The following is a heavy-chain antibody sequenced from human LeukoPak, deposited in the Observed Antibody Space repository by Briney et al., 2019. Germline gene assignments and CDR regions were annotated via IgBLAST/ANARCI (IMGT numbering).Heavy chain of an antibody. CDR1: GYSISSGYY. CDR3: ARHKVPYYFDY. Sequence: SETLSLTCTVSGYSISSGYYWGWIRQPPGKGLEWIGSMYHSGDTHYNSSLKSRVTILIDTSKNQFSLMLNSVTAADTAVYYCARHKVPYYFDYWGQGTLVTVSS. CDR2: MYHSGDT. V-gene: IGHV4-38-2*02. J-gene: IGHJ4*02.